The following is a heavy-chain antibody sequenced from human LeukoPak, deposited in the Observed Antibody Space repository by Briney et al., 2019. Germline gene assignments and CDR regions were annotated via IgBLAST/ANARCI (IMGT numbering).Heavy chain of an antibody. CDR2: ISRSSSYI. V-gene: IGHV3-21*01. J-gene: IGHJ6*03. Sequence: GGSLRLSCAASGFTFSSYTMNWVRQAPGKGLEWVSSISRSSSYIYYADSVKGRFTISRDNAKNSLYLQMNSLRAEDTAVYYCARDAVAGNEGDYYYYYMDVWGKGTTVTVSS. D-gene: IGHD6-19*01. CDR3: ARDAVAGNEGDYYYYYMDV. CDR1: GFTFSSYT.